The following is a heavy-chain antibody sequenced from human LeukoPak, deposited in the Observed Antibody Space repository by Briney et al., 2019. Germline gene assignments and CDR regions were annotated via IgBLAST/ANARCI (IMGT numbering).Heavy chain of an antibody. Sequence: GESLKISCKGSGYSFTSYWISWVRQLPGKGLEWMGTIDPRDSYTNYSPSFQGHVTISADKSISTAYLQWSSLKASDTAMYYCARHVEAVTAWDYWGQGTLVTVSS. CDR1: GYSFTSYW. CDR3: ARHVEAVTAWDY. J-gene: IGHJ4*02. CDR2: IDPRDSYT. D-gene: IGHD2-21*02. V-gene: IGHV5-10-1*01.